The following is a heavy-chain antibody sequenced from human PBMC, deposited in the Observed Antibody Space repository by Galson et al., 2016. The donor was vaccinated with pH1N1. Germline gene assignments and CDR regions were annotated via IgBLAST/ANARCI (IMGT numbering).Heavy chain of an antibody. CDR1: GDSIRSSTFY. CDR3: ARTREECVRTSCFAGYFDS. Sequence: TLSLTCIVSGDSIRSSTFYWSWVRQFPGKGLEWIGYIYYTGDTYYRPSLRSRVNISLEASKNQFSLNLSSVTAADTGLYYCARTREECVRTSCFAGYFDSWGQGTLVTVSS. D-gene: IGHD2-2*01. CDR2: IYYTGDT. J-gene: IGHJ4*02. V-gene: IGHV4-31*03.